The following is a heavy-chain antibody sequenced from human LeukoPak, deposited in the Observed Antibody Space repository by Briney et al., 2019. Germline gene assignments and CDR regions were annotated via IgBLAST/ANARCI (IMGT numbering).Heavy chain of an antibody. D-gene: IGHD3-10*01. CDR2: IYYSGST. Sequence: SETLSLTCTVSGGSISSSSYYWGWIRQPPGMGLEWIGSIYYSGSTYYNPSLKSRVTISVDTSKNQFSLKLSSVTAADTAVYYCARLTMVRYYYYYYGMDVWGQGTTVTVSS. J-gene: IGHJ6*02. V-gene: IGHV4-39*01. CDR1: GGSISSSSYY. CDR3: ARLTMVRYYYYYYGMDV.